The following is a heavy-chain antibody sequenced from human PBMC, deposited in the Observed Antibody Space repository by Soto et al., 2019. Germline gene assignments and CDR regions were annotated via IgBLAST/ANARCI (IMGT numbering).Heavy chain of an antibody. CDR2: IVPIFGTT. Sequence: QVRLVQSGAEVNKPGSSVKVSCKASGDTFSSYSISWVRQAPGQGLEWMGGIVPIFGTTVYAPRMQGRVTITADGPTSTAYMELSGLRFEDTAIYYCAANSLGGGYQGDVWGQGTTVTVSS. CDR1: GDTFSSYS. J-gene: IGHJ6*02. D-gene: IGHD5-12*01. CDR3: AANSLGGGYQGDV. V-gene: IGHV1-69*01.